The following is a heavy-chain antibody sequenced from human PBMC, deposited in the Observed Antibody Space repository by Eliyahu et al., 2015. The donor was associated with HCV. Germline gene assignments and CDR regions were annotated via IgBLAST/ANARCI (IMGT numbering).Heavy chain of an antibody. CDR3: AADSGGNMMELDY. D-gene: IGHD2/OR15-2a*01. CDR2: IVVGSGNT. V-gene: IGHV1-58*02. CDR1: GFTFTSXA. J-gene: IGHJ4*02. Sequence: QMQLVQSGPEVKKPGTSVKVSCXAXGFTFTSXAMQWVXXARGQRLEWIGWIVVGSGNTNYAQKFQERVTITRDMSTSTAYMELSSLRSEDTAVYYCAADSGGNMMELDYWGQGTLVTVSS.